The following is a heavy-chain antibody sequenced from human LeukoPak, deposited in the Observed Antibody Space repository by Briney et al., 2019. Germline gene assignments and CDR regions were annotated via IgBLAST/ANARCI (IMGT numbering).Heavy chain of an antibody. V-gene: IGHV4-59*12. J-gene: IGHJ4*02. CDR3: ARDRQQLVRGDYFDY. D-gene: IGHD6-13*01. CDR2: IYYSGST. Sequence: SETLSLTCTVSGGSISSYYWSWIRQPPGKGLEWIGYIYYSGSTNYNPSLKSRVTISVDTSKNQFSLRLSSVTAADTAVYYCARDRQQLVRGDYFDYWGQGTLVTVSS. CDR1: GGSISSYY.